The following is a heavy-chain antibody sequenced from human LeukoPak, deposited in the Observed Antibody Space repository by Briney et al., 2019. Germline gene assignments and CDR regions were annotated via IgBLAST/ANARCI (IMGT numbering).Heavy chain of an antibody. J-gene: IGHJ4*02. CDR2: VSHNGGTT. CDR1: GFTFSAHA. V-gene: IGHV3-64D*06. D-gene: IGHD6-19*01. Sequence: PGGSLRLSCSASGFTFSAHAMHWVRQAPGKGLEYVSAVSHNGGTTYYADSVKGRFAISRDNSKNTVYLQMSSLRTDDTALYYCARYSSGWYNLWGQGTLVTVSS. CDR3: ARYSSGWYNL.